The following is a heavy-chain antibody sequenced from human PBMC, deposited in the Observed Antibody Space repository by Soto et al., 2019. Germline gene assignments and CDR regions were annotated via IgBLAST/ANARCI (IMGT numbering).Heavy chain of an antibody. V-gene: IGHV3-53*05. Sequence: PGGSLRLSCAASGFTVSSNYMSWVRQAPGKGLEWVSVIYSGGSTYYADSVKGRFTISRDNSKNTLYLQMNSLRAEDTAVYYCARGAIKTYYYDSSGYYAGAFDIWGPATMVTVSS. J-gene: IGHJ3*02. D-gene: IGHD3-22*01. CDR2: IYSGGST. CDR1: GFTVSSNY. CDR3: ARGAIKTYYYDSSGYYAGAFDI.